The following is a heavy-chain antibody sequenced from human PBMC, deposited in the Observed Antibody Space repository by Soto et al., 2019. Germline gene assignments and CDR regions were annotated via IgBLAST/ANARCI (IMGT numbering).Heavy chain of an antibody. CDR1: GFTFDSYP. Sequence: GGSLILSCAVSGFTFDSYPMHWVRQAPGKGLEWVAVVSYDGTKEYYADSVKGRFTISRDNSKSTLSLQMNSLRADDPAVYHCARAEYSSSWSPDYYYDGMDVWGRGTTVTVSS. J-gene: IGHJ6*02. CDR3: ARAEYSSSWSPDYYYDGMDV. V-gene: IGHV3-30*14. CDR2: VSYDGTKE. D-gene: IGHD6-13*01.